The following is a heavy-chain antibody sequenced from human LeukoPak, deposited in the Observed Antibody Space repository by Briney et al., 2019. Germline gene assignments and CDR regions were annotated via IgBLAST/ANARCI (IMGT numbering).Heavy chain of an antibody. D-gene: IGHD3-10*01. CDR3: AKETFGELLSALFDY. Sequence: GGSLRLSCAASGFTFSSYGIYWVRQAPGKGLEWVAFIRYDGSDKYYADSVKGRFTISRDNSKNTLYLQMNSLRAEDTAVYYCAKETFGELLSALFDYWGQGTLVTVSS. V-gene: IGHV3-30*02. CDR1: GFTFSSYG. CDR2: IRYDGSDK. J-gene: IGHJ4*02.